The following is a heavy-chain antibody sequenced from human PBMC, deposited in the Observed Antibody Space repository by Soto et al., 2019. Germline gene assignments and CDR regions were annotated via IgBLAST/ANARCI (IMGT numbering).Heavy chain of an antibody. Sequence: GGSLRLSCAASGFTFSIFSMNWVRQAPGKGLEWVSYLSSTSGTIHYAESVKGRFTMSRDNAKNLLFLQMSSLRDEDTAVYYCAREPRTAVGATGLFDYWGQGTLVTVSS. D-gene: IGHD1-26*01. CDR3: AREPRTAVGATGLFDY. V-gene: IGHV3-48*02. CDR2: LSSTSGTI. J-gene: IGHJ4*02. CDR1: GFTFSIFS.